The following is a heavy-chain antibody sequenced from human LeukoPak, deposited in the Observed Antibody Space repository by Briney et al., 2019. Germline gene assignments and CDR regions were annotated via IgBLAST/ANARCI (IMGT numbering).Heavy chain of an antibody. Sequence: SETLSLTFTVSGGSISSYYWSWIRQPAGKGLEWIGRIYTSGSTNYNPSLKSRVTMSVDTSKNQFSLKLSSVTAADTAVYYCARALWFGPADNWFDPWGQGTLVTVSS. V-gene: IGHV4-4*07. CDR1: GGSISSYY. CDR2: IYTSGST. J-gene: IGHJ5*02. CDR3: ARALWFGPADNWFDP. D-gene: IGHD3-10*01.